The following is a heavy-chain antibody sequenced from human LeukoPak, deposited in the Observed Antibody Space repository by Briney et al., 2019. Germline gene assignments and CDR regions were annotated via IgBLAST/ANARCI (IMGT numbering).Heavy chain of an antibody. Sequence: GGSLRLSCAASGFTFSNYGMNWVRQAPGKGLEWVSFTDTSGRYVYYGDSVKGRFTISRDNTKNLLFLQMNGLRAEDTALYYCARGRSITLLRGVAMSDGFDIWGQGAMVAVSS. CDR1: GFTFSNYG. CDR2: TDTSGRYV. CDR3: ARGRSITLLRGVAMSDGFDI. J-gene: IGHJ3*02. V-gene: IGHV3-21*06. D-gene: IGHD3-10*01.